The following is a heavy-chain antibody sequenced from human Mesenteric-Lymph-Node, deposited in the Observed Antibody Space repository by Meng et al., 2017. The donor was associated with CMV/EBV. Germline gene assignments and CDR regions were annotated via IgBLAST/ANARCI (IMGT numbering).Heavy chain of an antibody. D-gene: IGHD3-22*01. CDR3: ARETPYYYDSSGTFDY. CDR1: GFMFSNFA. Sequence: GGSLRLSCAASGFMFSNFAMNWVRQAPGKGLEWVSSISSSSSYIYYADSVKGRFTISRDNAKNSLYLQMNSLRAEDTAVYYCARETPYYYDSSGTFDYWGQGTLVTVSS. J-gene: IGHJ4*02. CDR2: ISSSSSYI. V-gene: IGHV3-21*01.